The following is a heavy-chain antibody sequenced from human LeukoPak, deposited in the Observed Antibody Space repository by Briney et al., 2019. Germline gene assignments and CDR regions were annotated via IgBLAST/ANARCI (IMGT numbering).Heavy chain of an antibody. Sequence: PSETLSLTCAVSGGSISSSNWWSWVRQPPGKGLEWIGEIYHSGSTNYSPSLKSRVTISVDKSKNQFSLKLSSVTAADTAVYYCARRDVDTAMVDAFDIWGQGTMVTVSS. V-gene: IGHV4-4*02. J-gene: IGHJ3*02. CDR3: ARRDVDTAMVDAFDI. D-gene: IGHD5-18*01. CDR1: GGSISSSNW. CDR2: IYHSGST.